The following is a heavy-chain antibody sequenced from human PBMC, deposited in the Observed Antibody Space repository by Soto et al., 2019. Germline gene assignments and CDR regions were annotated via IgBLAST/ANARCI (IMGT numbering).Heavy chain of an antibody. CDR2: IWYDGSNK. CDR3: ASRFGGDDSRGPLTPDDAFDI. V-gene: IGHV3-33*01. CDR1: GFTFSSYG. Sequence: QVQLVESGGGVVQPGRSLRLSCSASGFTFSSYGMHWVRQAPGKGLEWVAVIWYDGSNKYYADSVKGRFTISRDNSKNPLYLQMNSLRAEDTAVYYCASRFGGDDSRGPLTPDDAFDIWGQGTMVTVSS. D-gene: IGHD3-22*01. J-gene: IGHJ3*02.